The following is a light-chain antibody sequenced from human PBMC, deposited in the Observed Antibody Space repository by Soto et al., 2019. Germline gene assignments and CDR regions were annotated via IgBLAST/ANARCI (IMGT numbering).Light chain of an antibody. V-gene: IGKV3-20*01. Sequence: EIVLTQSPGTLSLSPGERATLSCRASQSVSSSYFAWYQQKPGQALRLLLYGGSSGATGSPDRFSGSGAGAGFPLSVSMLEPDDSAEYCVQRDGDSAWRVGRGDKVDLK. CDR1: QSVSSSY. CDR2: GGS. J-gene: IGKJ1*01. CDR3: QRDGDSAWR.